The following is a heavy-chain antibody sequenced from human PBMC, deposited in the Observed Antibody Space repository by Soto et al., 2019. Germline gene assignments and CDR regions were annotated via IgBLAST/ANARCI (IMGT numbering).Heavy chain of an antibody. V-gene: IGHV3-33*01. Sequence: GGSLRLSCAASGFTFSSYGMHWVRQAPGKGLEWVAVIWYDGSNKYYADSVKGRFTISRDNSKNTLYLQMNSLRAEDTAVYYCARDGYCSGGSCYSVFDYWGQGTLVTVSS. CDR1: GFTFSSYG. CDR2: IWYDGSNK. D-gene: IGHD2-15*01. CDR3: ARDGYCSGGSCYSVFDY. J-gene: IGHJ4*02.